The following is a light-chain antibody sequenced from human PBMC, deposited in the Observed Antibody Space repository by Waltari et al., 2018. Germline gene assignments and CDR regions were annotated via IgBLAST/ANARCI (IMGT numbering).Light chain of an antibody. J-gene: IGLJ3*02. CDR3: SSYGGSNNLV. V-gene: IGLV2-8*01. CDR1: SSDVGGYNY. CDR2: EVS. Sequence: QSALTQPPSASGSPGQSVTISCTGTSSDVGGYNYVSWYQQHPGKAPKVMIYEVSNRPAGVPVRFAGSKAGNTASLTVSGVQAEDEADYYCSSYGGSNNLVFGGGTKLTVL.